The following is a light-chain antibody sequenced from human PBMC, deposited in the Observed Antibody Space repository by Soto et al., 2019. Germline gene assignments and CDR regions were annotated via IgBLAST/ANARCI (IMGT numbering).Light chain of an antibody. CDR1: QSVSSY. CDR2: DAS. CDR3: QQRSNWRQIT. Sequence: EIVLTQSPATLSLSPGERATLSCRASQSVSSYLAWYQQKPGQAPRLLIYDASNRATGIPARFSGSGSGTDFTLAISSVEPEDFAVYYCQQRSNWRQITFGQGTRLEIK. J-gene: IGKJ5*01. V-gene: IGKV3-11*01.